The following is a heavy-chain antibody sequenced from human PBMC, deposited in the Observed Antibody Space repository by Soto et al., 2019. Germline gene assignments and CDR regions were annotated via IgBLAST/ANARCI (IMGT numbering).Heavy chain of an antibody. CDR1: GFTFSSYA. Sequence: EVQLLESGGGLVQHGGSLRLSCAASGFTFSSYAMSWVRQAPGKGLEWVSAISDSGNSTYSADSVKGRFTISRDNSKNTLYLQMNSLRAEDTAVYYCARDRYGDPLWGQDDFDYWGQGTLVTVSS. J-gene: IGHJ4*02. CDR2: ISDSGNST. V-gene: IGHV3-23*01. D-gene: IGHD4-17*01. CDR3: ARDRYGDPLWGQDDFDY.